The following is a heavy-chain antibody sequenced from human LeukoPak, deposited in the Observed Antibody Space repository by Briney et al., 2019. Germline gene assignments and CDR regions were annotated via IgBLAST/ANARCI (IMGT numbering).Heavy chain of an antibody. CDR2: INPNSGVT. CDR1: GYTFTGYY. J-gene: IGHJ3*02. Sequence: ASVKVSCKTSGYTFTGYYMHWVRQAPGQGLEWMGWINPNSGVTNYAQKFQGRVTMTRDTSISTAYMELSRLRSDDTALYHCASGRWEPYDAFDIWGQGTMVTVSS. D-gene: IGHD1-26*01. CDR3: ASGRWEPYDAFDI. V-gene: IGHV1-2*02.